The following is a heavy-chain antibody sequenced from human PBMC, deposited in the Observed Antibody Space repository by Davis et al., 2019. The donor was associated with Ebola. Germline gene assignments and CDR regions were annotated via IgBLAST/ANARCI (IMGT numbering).Heavy chain of an antibody. CDR1: GDSISSAYY. D-gene: IGHD3-10*01. CDR2: IYHTGSA. CDR3: SERGSSV. Sequence: PSETLSLTCSVSGDSISSAYYWGWIRQPPGKGLEWFGSIYHTGSAYYNSSLASRATISVDTSKNQFSLKLTSVTAADTAMYYCSERGSSVWGQGTLVTVSS. J-gene: IGHJ4*02. V-gene: IGHV4-38-2*02.